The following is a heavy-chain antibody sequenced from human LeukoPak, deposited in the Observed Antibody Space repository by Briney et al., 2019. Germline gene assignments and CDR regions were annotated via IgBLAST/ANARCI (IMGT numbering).Heavy chain of an antibody. CDR3: ARPQDGYNPNFFDY. CDR2: ISTFNGNT. Sequence: ASVKVSCKASGGTFSSYAISWVRQAPGQGLEWMGWISTFNGNTNYAQKLQGRVTMTTDTSTDTAYMELRSLRSDDTAVYYCARPQDGYNPNFFDYWGQGTLVTVSS. CDR1: GGTFSSYA. D-gene: IGHD5-24*01. V-gene: IGHV1-18*01. J-gene: IGHJ4*02.